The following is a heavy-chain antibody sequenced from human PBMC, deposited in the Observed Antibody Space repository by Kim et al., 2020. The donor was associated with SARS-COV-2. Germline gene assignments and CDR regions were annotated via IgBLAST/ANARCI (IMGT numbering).Heavy chain of an antibody. J-gene: IGHJ5*01. CDR1: GGSISSGGCY. CDR3: ARNIGITMIVVVTGWFDP. D-gene: IGHD3-22*01. CDR2: IYYSGST. V-gene: IGHV4-31*03. Sequence: SETLSLTCTVSGGSISSGGCYWSWIRQHPGKGLEWIGYIYYSGSTYYNPSLMSRVTISVDTSKNQLSLKLISVTAADTAVYYCARNIGITMIVVVTGWFDPWGQGTLVTVSS.